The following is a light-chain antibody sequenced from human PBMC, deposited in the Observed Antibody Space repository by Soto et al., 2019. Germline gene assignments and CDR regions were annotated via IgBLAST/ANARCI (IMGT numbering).Light chain of an antibody. J-gene: IGKJ1*01. CDR1: QSVSSN. CDR2: GAS. Sequence: EIVMTQSPATLSVPPGERATLSCRASQSVSSNLAWYQQKPGQAPRLLIYGASTRATGIPARFSGSGSGTEFTLTISRLQSEDFAVYYCQQYNNWPRTFGQGTKVE. V-gene: IGKV3-15*01. CDR3: QQYNNWPRT.